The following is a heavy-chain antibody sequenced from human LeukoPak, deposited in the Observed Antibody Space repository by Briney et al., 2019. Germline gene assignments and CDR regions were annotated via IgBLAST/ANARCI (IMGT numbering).Heavy chain of an antibody. J-gene: IGHJ3*02. D-gene: IGHD3-3*01. CDR2: ISYDGSNK. CDR3: ARVAFGAFDI. V-gene: IGHV3-30-3*01. CDR1: GFTFSSYA. Sequence: GGSLRLSCAASGFTFSSYAMHWVRHALGKGLEWVAVISYDGSNKYYADSVKGRFTISRDNSKNTLYLQMNSLRAEDTAVYYCARVAFGAFDIWGQGTMVTVSS.